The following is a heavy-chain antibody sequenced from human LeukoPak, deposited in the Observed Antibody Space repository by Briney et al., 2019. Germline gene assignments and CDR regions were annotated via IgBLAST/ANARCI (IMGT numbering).Heavy chain of an antibody. Sequence: GGSLRLSCAASGFSFDDYGMSWVRQAPGKGLEWVSSISSSSSYIYYADSVKGRFTISRDNAKNSLYLQMNSLRAEDTAVYYCARDRWEPLRYWYFDLWGRGTLVTVSS. CDR1: GFSFDDYG. V-gene: IGHV3-21*01. J-gene: IGHJ2*01. CDR3: ARDRWEPLRYWYFDL. D-gene: IGHD1-26*01. CDR2: ISSSSSYI.